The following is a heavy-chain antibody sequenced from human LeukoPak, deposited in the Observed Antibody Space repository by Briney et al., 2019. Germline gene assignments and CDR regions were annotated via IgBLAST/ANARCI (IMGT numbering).Heavy chain of an antibody. CDR2: INPNSGGT. J-gene: IGHJ3*02. CDR3: ARYYYDSSGLTDAFDI. CDR1: VYTFTGYY. V-gene: IGHV1-2*02. Sequence: RASVKVSCKASVYTFTGYYMHWVRQAPGQGLEWMGWINPNSGGTNYAQKFQGRVTMTRDTSISTAYMELSRLRSDDTAVYYCARYYYDSSGLTDAFDIWGQGTMVTVSS. D-gene: IGHD3-22*01.